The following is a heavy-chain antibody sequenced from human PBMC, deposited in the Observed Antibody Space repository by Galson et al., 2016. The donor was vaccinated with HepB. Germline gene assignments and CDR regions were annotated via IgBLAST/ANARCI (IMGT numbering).Heavy chain of an antibody. J-gene: IGHJ6*02. Sequence: SLRLSCAASGFTFSSYAMHWVRQAPGKGLEWLAVISYGGRNKYYADSVKARFTVSRDDSKNTLYLQMNSLRPADTAVYYCARNDYLTPYYYYGLDVWGQGTMVTV. CDR1: GFTFSSYA. V-gene: IGHV3-30-3*01. CDR2: ISYGGRNK. CDR3: ARNDYLTPYYYYGLDV. D-gene: IGHD4-11*01.